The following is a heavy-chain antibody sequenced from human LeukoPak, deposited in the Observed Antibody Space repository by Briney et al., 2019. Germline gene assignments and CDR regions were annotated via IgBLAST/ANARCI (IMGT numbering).Heavy chain of an antibody. CDR1: GGSISSSSYY. CDR2: IYYSGST. Sequence: SETLSLTCTVSGGSISSSSYYWGWIRQPPGKGLEWIGSIYYSGSTYYNPSLKSQVTISVDTSKNQFSLKLSSVTAADTAVYYCARQYMVRGVIITKPENWFDPWGQGTLVTVSS. J-gene: IGHJ5*02. D-gene: IGHD3-10*01. V-gene: IGHV4-39*01. CDR3: ARQYMVRGVIITKPENWFDP.